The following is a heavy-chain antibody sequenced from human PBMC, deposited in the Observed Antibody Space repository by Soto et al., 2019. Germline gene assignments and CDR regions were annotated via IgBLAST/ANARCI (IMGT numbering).Heavy chain of an antibody. J-gene: IGHJ3*02. CDR1: GGTFSSFA. V-gene: IGHV1-69*13. Sequence: SVKVSCKASGGTFSSFAISWVRQAPGQGLEWMGGIIPIFGTANYAQKFQGRVTITADESTSTAYMELSSLRSEDTAVYYCARNGAEFRNYYDSSAFDIWGQGTMVTVSS. CDR2: IIPIFGTA. D-gene: IGHD3-22*01. CDR3: ARNGAEFRNYYDSSAFDI.